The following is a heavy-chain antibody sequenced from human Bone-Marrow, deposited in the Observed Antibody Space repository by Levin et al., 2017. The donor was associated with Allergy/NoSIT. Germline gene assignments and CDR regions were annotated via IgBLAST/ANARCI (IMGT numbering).Heavy chain of an antibody. Sequence: GGSLRLSCAASGFTFGAYAMHWVRQAPGKGLEWLSFIASDTINKNYAESLRGRFTISRDNSKNTLYLEMNSLRPEDTAVYYCVREEVGRWLPIQHFDYWGQGTLVTVSS. D-gene: IGHD6-19*01. V-gene: IGHV3-30-3*01. CDR3: VREEVGRWLPIQHFDY. J-gene: IGHJ4*02. CDR2: IASDTINK. CDR1: GFTFGAYA.